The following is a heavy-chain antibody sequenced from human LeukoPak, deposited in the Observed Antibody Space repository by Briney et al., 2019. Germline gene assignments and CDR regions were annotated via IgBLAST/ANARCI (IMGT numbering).Heavy chain of an antibody. V-gene: IGHV3-64D*09. CDR1: GFTFSGYG. CDR3: VKDVTGGRDILYGFATIPVCNWFDP. CDR2: IRSNGGST. Sequence: GGSLRLSCSASGFTFSGYGVHWVRQAPGKGLEYVSAIRSNGGSTYYADSVKGRFTISRDNSKNTLYLQMSSLRAEDTSVYYCVKDVTGGRDILYGFATIPVCNWFDPWGQGTLFSASS. J-gene: IGHJ5*02. D-gene: IGHD3-9*01.